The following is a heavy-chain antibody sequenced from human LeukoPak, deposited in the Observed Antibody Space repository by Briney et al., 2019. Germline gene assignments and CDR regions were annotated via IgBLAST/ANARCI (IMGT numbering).Heavy chain of an antibody. CDR1: GYTFTGYY. CDR2: INPNSGGT. V-gene: IGHV1-2*02. Sequence: ASVKVSCKASGYTFTGYYMHWVRQAPGQGLEWMGWINPNSGGTSYAQKFQGRVTMTRDTSISTAYMELSRLRSDDTAVYYCARASRWIQLWLGQPFDYWGQGTLVTVSS. CDR3: ARASRWIQLWLGQPFDY. D-gene: IGHD5-18*01. J-gene: IGHJ4*02.